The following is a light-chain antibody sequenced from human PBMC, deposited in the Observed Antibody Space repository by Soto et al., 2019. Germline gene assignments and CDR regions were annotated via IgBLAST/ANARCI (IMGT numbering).Light chain of an antibody. Sequence: DIQMTQSPSSVSASVGDRVTITCRASQDISSWFAWYQQKPGKAPKLLIYHASILESGVPSRFSGSGSGTDFNLTISSVQPEDFATYYCQQANSFPRTFGQGTRVDIK. J-gene: IGKJ1*01. CDR3: QQANSFPRT. CDR2: HAS. V-gene: IGKV1-12*01. CDR1: QDISSW.